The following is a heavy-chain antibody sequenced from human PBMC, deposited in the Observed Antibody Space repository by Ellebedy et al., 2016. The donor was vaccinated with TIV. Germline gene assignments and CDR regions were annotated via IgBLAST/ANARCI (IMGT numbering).Heavy chain of an antibody. J-gene: IGHJ4*02. CDR3: ARYGIEGSRSYIDY. CDR1: GFTFSSSS. CDR2: ISSSSAYI. V-gene: IGHV3-21*01. Sequence: PGGSLRLSCAASGFTFSSSSMNWVRQAPGKGLEWVSSISSSSAYIYYGDSVKGRFTISRDTAKPSLYLQMHRLRAEDTAVYYCARYGIEGSRSYIDYWGQGTLVTVSS. D-gene: IGHD2-15*01.